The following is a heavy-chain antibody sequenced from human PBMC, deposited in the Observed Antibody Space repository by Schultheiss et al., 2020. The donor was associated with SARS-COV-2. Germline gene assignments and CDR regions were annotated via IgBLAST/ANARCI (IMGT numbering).Heavy chain of an antibody. D-gene: IGHD1-14*01. CDR1: GFTFSSYS. J-gene: IGHJ4*02. CDR2: ISSSSSTI. CDR3: ARRTMLAFDY. Sequence: GSLRLSCAASGFTFSSYSMNWVRQAPGKGLEWVSYISSSSSTIYYADSVKGRFTISRDNAKNSLYLQMNSLRAEDTAVYYCARRTMLAFDYWGQGTLVTVSS. V-gene: IGHV3-48*04.